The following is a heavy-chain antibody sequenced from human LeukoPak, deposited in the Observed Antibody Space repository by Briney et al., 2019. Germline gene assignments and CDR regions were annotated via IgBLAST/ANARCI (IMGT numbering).Heavy chain of an antibody. J-gene: IGHJ4*02. Sequence: GGSLRLSCAASGFTFSSYSMNWVRQAPGKGLEWVSYISSSSSTIYYADSVKGRFTISRDNAKNSLYLQMNSLRAEDTAVYYCARDFDYSSFDYWGQGTLVTVSS. V-gene: IGHV3-48*01. CDR2: ISSSSSTI. CDR3: ARDFDYSSFDY. D-gene: IGHD4-11*01. CDR1: GFTFSSYS.